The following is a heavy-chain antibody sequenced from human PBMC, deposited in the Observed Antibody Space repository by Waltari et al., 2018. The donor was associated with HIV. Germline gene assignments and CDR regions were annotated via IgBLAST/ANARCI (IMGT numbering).Heavy chain of an antibody. V-gene: IGHV1-2*06. D-gene: IGHD4-17*01. CDR2: INPNSGGT. Sequence: YYLHWVRQAPGQGLEWMGRINPNSGGTNYAQKFQARVTMTRDTSIGAAYMELSSLRPNDTAVYYCARVTTVTGDSYFYYGMDVWGQGTTVTVSS. CDR3: ARVTTVTGDSYFYYGMDV. CDR1: YY. J-gene: IGHJ6*02.